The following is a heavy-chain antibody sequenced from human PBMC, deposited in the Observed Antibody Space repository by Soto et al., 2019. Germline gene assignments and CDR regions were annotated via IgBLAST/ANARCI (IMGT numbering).Heavy chain of an antibody. CDR3: ARSEYSGYPPPYYSYDMDV. CDR1: GYTFTSYG. V-gene: IGHV1-18*01. Sequence: QVQLVQSGAEVKKPGASVKVSCKASGYTFTSYGISWVRQAPGQGLEWMGWISAYNGNTNYAQKLQGRVTMTTDISSGTAQLEVGRLSSDGTALDYCARSEYSGYPPPYYSYDMDVWCQGTTVTVSS. CDR2: ISAYNGNT. J-gene: IGHJ6*02. D-gene: IGHD5-12*01.